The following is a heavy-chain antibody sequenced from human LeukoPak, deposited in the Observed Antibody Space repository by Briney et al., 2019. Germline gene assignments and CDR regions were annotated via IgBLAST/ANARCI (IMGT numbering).Heavy chain of an antibody. J-gene: IGHJ4*02. D-gene: IGHD4-17*01. CDR1: GFTFSSYW. CDR2: IKQDGSEK. CDR3: ARESGEDYGEAFDY. Sequence: GGSLRLSCAASGFTFSSYWMSWVRQAPGKGLEWVANIKQDGSEKYYVDSVKGRFTISRDNAKNSLYLQMNSLRVEDTAVYYCARESGEDYGEAFDYWGQGTLVTVSS. V-gene: IGHV3-7*01.